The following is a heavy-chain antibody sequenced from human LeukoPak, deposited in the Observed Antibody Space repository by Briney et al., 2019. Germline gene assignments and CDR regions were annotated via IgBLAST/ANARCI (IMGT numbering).Heavy chain of an antibody. CDR3: ARRYDPATYSVAFDI. V-gene: IGHV5-51*01. CDR2: IHPADSDT. D-gene: IGHD5/OR15-5a*01. Sequence: GESLKIFCKGSGYSFTSYWIAWVRQMPGKGLEWMGIIHPADSDTRYSPSFQGQVTFSADKSISTAYLQWSSLKASDTAIYFCARRYDPATYSVAFDIWGQGTMVTVSS. J-gene: IGHJ3*02. CDR1: GYSFTSYW.